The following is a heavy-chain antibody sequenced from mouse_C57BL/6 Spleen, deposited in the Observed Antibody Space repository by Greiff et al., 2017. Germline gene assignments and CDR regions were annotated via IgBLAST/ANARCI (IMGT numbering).Heavy chain of an antibody. D-gene: IGHD2-3*01. CDR1: GYSITSGYY. V-gene: IGHV3-6*01. CDR2: ISYDGSN. CDR3: ARSPSYDGYPMDY. J-gene: IGHJ4*01. Sequence: DVKLQESGPGLVKPSQSLSLTCSVTGYSITSGYYWNWIRQFPGNKLEWMGYISYDGSNNYNPSLKNRISITRDTSKNQFFLKLNSVTTEDTATYYCARSPSYDGYPMDYWGQGTSVTVSS.